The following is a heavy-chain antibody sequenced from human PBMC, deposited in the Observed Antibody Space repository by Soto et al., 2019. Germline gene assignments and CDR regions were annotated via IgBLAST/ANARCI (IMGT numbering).Heavy chain of an antibody. CDR2: IYPGDSDT. CDR1: GYSSTSYW. J-gene: IGHJ6*02. V-gene: IGHV5-51*01. D-gene: IGHD2-2*01. Sequence: RGESLKISCKGSGYSSTSYWIGWVRQMPRKGLEWMGIIYPGDSDTRYSPSFQGQVTISADKSISTAYLQWSSLKASDTAMYYCARQIVPAAENYYYYGMDVWGQGTTVTVSS. CDR3: ARQIVPAAENYYYYGMDV.